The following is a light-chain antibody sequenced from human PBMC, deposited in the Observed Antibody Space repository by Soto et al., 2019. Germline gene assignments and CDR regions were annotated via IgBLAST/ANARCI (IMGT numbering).Light chain of an antibody. CDR2: GAS. Sequence: EIVLTRSPDTLSLSPGERATLSCRASQSLSGNYLAWYQQKPGQAPRLLIYGASSRATGIPDRFSGSGSGTDFTLTISRLEPEDFAVYYCQQYGRSPWTFGQGTKVDIK. J-gene: IGKJ1*01. CDR1: QSLSGNY. V-gene: IGKV3-20*01. CDR3: QQYGRSPWT.